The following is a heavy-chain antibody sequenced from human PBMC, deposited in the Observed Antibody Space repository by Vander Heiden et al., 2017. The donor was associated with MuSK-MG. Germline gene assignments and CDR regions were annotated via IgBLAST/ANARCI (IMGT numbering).Heavy chain of an antibody. D-gene: IGHD6-19*01. V-gene: IGHV4-39*01. Sequence: QLQLQESGPGLVEPSETLSPTCTVSGGPISSSSYHWGCIPQPPGNGLEWIGSIYYSGSTYYNPSLKSRVTISVDTSKNQFSLKLSSVTAADTAVYYCARPGYSSGWYPRSEYFQHWGQGTLVTVSS. CDR3: ARPGYSSGWYPRSEYFQH. CDR1: GGPISSSSYH. J-gene: IGHJ1*01. CDR2: IYYSGST.